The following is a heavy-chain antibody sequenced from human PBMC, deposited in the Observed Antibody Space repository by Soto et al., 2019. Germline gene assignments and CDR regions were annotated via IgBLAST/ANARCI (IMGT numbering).Heavy chain of an antibody. Sequence: GSLKISCNGSGYSFTNYWIVWVRQMPGKGLEWMGSIYPGDSDTRYRPSFQGQVTISADESITTAYLQWTSLKASDTAMYYCARASGSDGMDVWGQGTTVTVSS. CDR1: GYSFTNYW. J-gene: IGHJ6*02. CDR2: IYPGDSDT. V-gene: IGHV5-51*01. CDR3: ARASGSDGMDV.